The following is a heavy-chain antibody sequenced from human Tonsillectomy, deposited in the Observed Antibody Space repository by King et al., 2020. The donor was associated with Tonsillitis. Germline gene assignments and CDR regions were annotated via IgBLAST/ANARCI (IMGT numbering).Heavy chain of an antibody. J-gene: IGHJ2*01. V-gene: IGHV4-61*01. CDR2: IYYSGST. D-gene: IGHD3-10*01. CDR1: GGSVSSGSYY. Sequence: HVQLQESGPGLVKPSETLSLTCTVSGGSVSSGSYYWSWIRQPPGKGLEWIGYIYYSGSTNYNPSLKSRVTISVDTSKNQFSLKLSSVTAADTAVYYCARDLLVRGTMVRVENWYFDLWGRGTLVTVSS. CDR3: ARDLLVRGTMVRVENWYFDL.